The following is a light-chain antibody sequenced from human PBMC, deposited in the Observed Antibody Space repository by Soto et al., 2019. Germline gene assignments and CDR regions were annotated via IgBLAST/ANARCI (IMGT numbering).Light chain of an antibody. CDR1: QSVSSNY. Sequence: ENVLTQSPGTLSLSPGERATLSCRACQSVSSNYLAWYQQKPGQAPRLLIYGASSRATGIPDRFSGSGSGTDFTLTISRLEPEDFAVYYCQQYGSSLITFGQGTRLEIK. J-gene: IGKJ5*01. CDR3: QQYGSSLIT. CDR2: GAS. V-gene: IGKV3-20*01.